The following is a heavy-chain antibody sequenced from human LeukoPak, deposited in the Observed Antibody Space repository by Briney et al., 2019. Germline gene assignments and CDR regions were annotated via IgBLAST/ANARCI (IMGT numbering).Heavy chain of an antibody. D-gene: IGHD5/OR15-5a*01. CDR2: SSGGGYST. V-gene: IGHV3-23*01. CDR1: GFAFTNSA. J-gene: IGHJ4*02. Sequence: GGSLRLSCVGSGFAFTNSAMTWVRQGPGKGLEWVSASSGGGYSTFYRDSVEGRFTISGDNSENRLYLQMNSLRAEDTAVYYCAKGVYGYYSFDYWGQGTLVTVSS. CDR3: AKGVYGYYSFDY.